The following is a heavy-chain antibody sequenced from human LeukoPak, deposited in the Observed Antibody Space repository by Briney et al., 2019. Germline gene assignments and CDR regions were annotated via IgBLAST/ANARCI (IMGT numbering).Heavy chain of an antibody. Sequence: PSETLSLTCTVSGGSISSYYWSWIRQPPGKGLERIGYIYTGGSTNYNPSLKSRVTISVDTSKKQFSLKLNSVTAADTAVYYCASSEQLASFDYWGQGTLVTVSS. J-gene: IGHJ4*02. CDR3: ASSEQLASFDY. CDR1: GGSISSYY. CDR2: IYTGGST. D-gene: IGHD6-6*01. V-gene: IGHV4-4*09.